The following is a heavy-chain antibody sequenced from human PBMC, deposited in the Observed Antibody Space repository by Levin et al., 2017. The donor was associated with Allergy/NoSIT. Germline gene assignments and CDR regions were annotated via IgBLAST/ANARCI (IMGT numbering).Heavy chain of an antibody. CDR3: AIITGYSSGWYEDGMDG. J-gene: IGHJ6*02. CDR1: GFTFSSYA. V-gene: IGHV3-23*01. CDR2: ISGSGGST. D-gene: IGHD6-19*01. Sequence: GESLKISCAASGFTFSSYAMSWVRQAPGKGLEWVSAISGSGGSTYYADSVKGRFTISRDNSKNTLYLQMNSLRAEDTAVYYCAIITGYSSGWYEDGMDGWGQGTTVTVSS.